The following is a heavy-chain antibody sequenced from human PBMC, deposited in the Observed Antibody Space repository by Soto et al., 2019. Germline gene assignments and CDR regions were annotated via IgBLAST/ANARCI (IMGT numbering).Heavy chain of an antibody. J-gene: IGHJ4*02. CDR2: IIPIFGTA. CDR3: ARESGSPRLSDY. Sequence: SVKVSCKASRGTFSSYAISWVRQAPGQGLEWMGGIIPIFGTANYAQKFQGRVTITADESTSTAYMELSSLRSEDTAVYDGARESGSPRLSDYWGQGTLVTVSS. V-gene: IGHV1-69*13. CDR1: RGTFSSYA. D-gene: IGHD5-12*01.